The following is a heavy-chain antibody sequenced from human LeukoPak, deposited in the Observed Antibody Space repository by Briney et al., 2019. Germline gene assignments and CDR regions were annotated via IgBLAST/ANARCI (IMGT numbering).Heavy chain of an antibody. D-gene: IGHD2-2*02. J-gene: IGHJ4*02. Sequence: PGRSLRLSCAASGFTFDDYAMHWVRQAPGKGLGWVSGISWNSGSIGYADSVKGRFTISRDNAKNSLDLQMSSLRAEDTALYYCAKGSCSSTSCYITEYWGQGTLVTVSS. CDR1: GFTFDDYA. V-gene: IGHV3-9*01. CDR2: ISWNSGSI. CDR3: AKGSCSSTSCYITEY.